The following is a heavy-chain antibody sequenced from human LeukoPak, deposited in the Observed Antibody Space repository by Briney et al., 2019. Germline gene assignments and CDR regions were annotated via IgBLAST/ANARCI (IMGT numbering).Heavy chain of an antibody. V-gene: IGHV4-38-2*01. D-gene: IGHD3-3*01. Sequence: SETLSLTCAVSGSSISSGYFWGWIRQPPGKGLEWIGSINHSGTTYYNPSLKSRVTMSVDTSKNQLSLNVTSVTAADTAVYYCARVGGITIFGGASITPNSYMDVWGKGTTVIVPS. CDR1: GSSISSGYF. J-gene: IGHJ6*03. CDR3: ARVGGITIFGGASITPNSYMDV. CDR2: INHSGTT.